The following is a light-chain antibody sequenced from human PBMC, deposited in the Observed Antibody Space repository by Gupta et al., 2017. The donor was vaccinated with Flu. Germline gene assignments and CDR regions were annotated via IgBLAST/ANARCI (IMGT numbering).Light chain of an antibody. CDR2: GVT. Sequence: QSVLTQPASVSGSPGQSITISCTGTSSDIGSYNYVSWYQQHPGQAPKLLIYGVTNRPSGVSNRFSASTSGDTASLTISGLQAEDEADYYCSSFISSSTLVFGGGTKLTVL. CDR1: SSDIGSYNY. J-gene: IGLJ2*01. V-gene: IGLV2-14*01. CDR3: SSFISSSTLV.